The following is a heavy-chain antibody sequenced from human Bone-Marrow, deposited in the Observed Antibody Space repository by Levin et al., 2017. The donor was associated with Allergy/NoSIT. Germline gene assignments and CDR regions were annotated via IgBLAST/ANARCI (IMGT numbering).Heavy chain of an antibody. CDR3: AKEQDGTGTPGYFDY. V-gene: IGHV3-30*18. CDR2: ISYDGSNK. CDR1: GFTFSSYG. D-gene: IGHD1-1*01. J-gene: IGHJ4*02. Sequence: GESLKISCAASGFTFSSYGMHWVRQAPGKGLEWVAVISYDGSNKYYADSVKGRFTISRDNSKNTLYLQMNSLRAEDTAVYYCAKEQDGTGTPGYFDYWGQGTLVTVSS.